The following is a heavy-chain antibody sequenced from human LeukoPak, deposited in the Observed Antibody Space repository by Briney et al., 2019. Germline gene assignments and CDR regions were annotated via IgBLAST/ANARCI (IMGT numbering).Heavy chain of an antibody. D-gene: IGHD3-10*01. CDR2: MYYSGNT. Sequence: SETLSLTCTVSGGSISSSTYCWSWVRQPPGKGLEWIGCMYYSGNTYYSSSLKGRVTISLDTPKNQFSLRLNSVTASDTAVYYCARHYGPWGQGTLVTVSS. CDR3: ARHYGP. J-gene: IGHJ5*02. V-gene: IGHV4-39*01. CDR1: GGSISSSTYC.